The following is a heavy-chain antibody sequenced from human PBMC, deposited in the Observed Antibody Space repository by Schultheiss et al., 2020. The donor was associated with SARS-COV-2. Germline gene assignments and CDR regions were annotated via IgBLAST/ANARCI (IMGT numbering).Heavy chain of an antibody. D-gene: IGHD3-9*01. Sequence: SGPTLVKPTQTLTLTCTFSGFSLSTNGVGVGWIRQPPGKALEWLALIYWDDDKRYSPSLKSRLTITKDTSKNQVVLTMTNMDPVDTATYYCAHMRVYYDIMTGYHLGVYFDYWVQGTLVTVST. J-gene: IGHJ4*02. CDR2: IYWDDDK. CDR3: AHMRVYYDIMTGYHLGVYFDY. CDR1: GFSLSTNGVG. V-gene: IGHV2-5*02.